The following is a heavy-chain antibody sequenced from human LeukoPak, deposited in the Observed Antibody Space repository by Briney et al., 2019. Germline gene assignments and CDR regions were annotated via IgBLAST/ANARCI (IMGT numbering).Heavy chain of an antibody. D-gene: IGHD3-9*01. J-gene: IGHJ4*02. CDR1: GGSISSHY. Sequence: SETLSLTCTVSGGSISSHYWSWIRQPPGKGLEWIGYIYYSGSTNYNPSLKSRVTISVDTSKNQFSLKLSSVTAADTAVYYCARVPETGEGAHDYWGQGTLVTLSS. CDR3: ARVPETGEGAHDY. V-gene: IGHV4-59*11. CDR2: IYYSGST.